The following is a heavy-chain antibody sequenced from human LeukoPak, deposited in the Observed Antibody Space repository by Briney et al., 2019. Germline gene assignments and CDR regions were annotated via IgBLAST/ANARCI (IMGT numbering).Heavy chain of an antibody. V-gene: IGHV4-30-2*05. Sequence: SETLSFTCAVSGDSIKNGAYTWSWIRQPPGKGLEWIGDIYHSGSTNYNPSLKSRVTLSVDMSKNQFSLKLSSVTAADTAVYYCARPYYYDSRIDPWGQGILVTVSS. D-gene: IGHD3-22*01. CDR3: ARPYYYDSRIDP. J-gene: IGHJ5*02. CDR2: IYHSGST. CDR1: GDSIKNGAYT.